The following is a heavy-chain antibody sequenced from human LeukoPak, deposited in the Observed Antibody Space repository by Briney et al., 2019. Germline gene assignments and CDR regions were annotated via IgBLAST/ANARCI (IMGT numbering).Heavy chain of an antibody. J-gene: IGHJ3*01. CDR2: IIPIFGTA. Sequence: GASVKASCKASGGTFSSYAISWVRQAPGQGLEWMGGIIPIFGTANYAQKFQGRVTITADKSTSTAYMELSSLRSEDTAVYYCARTSGVTAIGDGFDLWGQGTMVTVSS. CDR3: ARTSGVTAIGDGFDL. CDR1: GGTFSSYA. V-gene: IGHV1-69*06. D-gene: IGHD2-21*02.